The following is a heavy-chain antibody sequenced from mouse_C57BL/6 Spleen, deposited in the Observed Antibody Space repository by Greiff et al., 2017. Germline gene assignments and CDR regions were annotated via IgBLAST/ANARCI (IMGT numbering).Heavy chain of an antibody. CDR3: ARWRTEGWYFDV. CDR2: INPGSGGT. CDR1: GYAFTNYL. V-gene: IGHV1-54*01. J-gene: IGHJ1*03. Sequence: LQESGAELVRPGTSVKVSCKASGYAFTNYLIEWVKQRPGQGLEWIGVINPGSGGTNYNEKFKGKATLTADKSSSTAYMQLSSLTSEDSAVYFCARWRTEGWYFDVWGTGTTVTVSS.